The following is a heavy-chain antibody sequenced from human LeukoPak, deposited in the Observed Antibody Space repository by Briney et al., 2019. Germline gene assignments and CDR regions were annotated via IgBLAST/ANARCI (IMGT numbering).Heavy chain of an antibody. Sequence: GGSLRLSCAASGFMFSSYWVAWVRQAPGKGLEWVANIKEDGSDKNYVDSVKGRFTISRDNAKNSLYLQMNSLRAEDTAVYYCARDAGYGYDRFDYWGQGTQVTVSS. CDR3: ARDAGYGYDRFDY. CDR2: IKEDGSDK. J-gene: IGHJ4*02. D-gene: IGHD5-18*01. CDR1: GFMFSSYW. V-gene: IGHV3-7*01.